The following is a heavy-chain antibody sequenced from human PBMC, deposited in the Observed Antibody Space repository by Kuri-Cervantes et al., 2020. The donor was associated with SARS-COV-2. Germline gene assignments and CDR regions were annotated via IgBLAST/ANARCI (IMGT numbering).Heavy chain of an antibody. CDR3: ARALYSSSGPDY. V-gene: IGHV3-11*01. CDR1: GFIFSDYY. CDR2: ISSSGSTM. Sequence: GGSLRLSCSTSGFIFSDYYMSWIRQAPGKGLEWVSYISSSGSTMYYADSVNGRFTVSRYNAKNSVSLQLNSLRAEDTAVYYCARALYSSSGPDYWGQGTLVTVSS. D-gene: IGHD6-13*01. J-gene: IGHJ4*02.